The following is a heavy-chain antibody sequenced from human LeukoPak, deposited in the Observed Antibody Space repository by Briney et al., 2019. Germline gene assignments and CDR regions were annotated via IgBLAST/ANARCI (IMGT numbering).Heavy chain of an antibody. V-gene: IGHV4-34*01. CDR1: GGSFSGYY. J-gene: IGHJ6*03. CDR2: INHSGST. CDR3: ARGFGRGYPYYYYYMDV. Sequence: SETLSLTCAVYGGSFSGYYWSWIRQPPGKGLEWIGEINHSGSTNYNPSLKSRVTISVDTSKNQFSLKLSSVTAADTAVYYCARGFGRGYPYYYYYMDVWGKGTTVTVSS. D-gene: IGHD3-22*01.